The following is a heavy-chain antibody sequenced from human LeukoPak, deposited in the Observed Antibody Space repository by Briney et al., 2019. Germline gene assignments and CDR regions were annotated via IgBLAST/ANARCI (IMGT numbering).Heavy chain of an antibody. CDR3: ARLRYFDWFIDY. CDR2: IYYSGST. Sequence: SQTLSLTCTVSGGSISSGGYYWSWIRQHPGKGLEWIGYIYYSGSTYYNPSLKSRVTISVDTSKNQFSLKLSSVTAADTAVYYCARLRYFDWFIDYWGQGTLVTVST. V-gene: IGHV4-31*03. J-gene: IGHJ4*02. D-gene: IGHD3-9*01. CDR1: GGSISSGGYY.